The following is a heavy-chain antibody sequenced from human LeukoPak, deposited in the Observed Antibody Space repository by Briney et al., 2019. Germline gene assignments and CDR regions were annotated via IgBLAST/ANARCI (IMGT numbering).Heavy chain of an antibody. V-gene: IGHV3-74*01. CDR2: ISNDGSNT. CDR3: AKDWGGDGSYYFDS. J-gene: IGHJ4*02. D-gene: IGHD2-21*01. Sequence: PGGSLRLSCATSGFTFTTFWMHWVRQAPGKGLVWVSRISNDGSNTNYADSVKGRFTISRDNAKNTVYLQMNSLTAEDSALYFCAKDWGGDGSYYFDSWGQGTLVTVPS. CDR1: GFTFTTFW.